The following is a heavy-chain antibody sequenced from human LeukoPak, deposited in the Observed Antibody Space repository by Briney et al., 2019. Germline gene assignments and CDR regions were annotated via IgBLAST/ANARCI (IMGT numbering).Heavy chain of an antibody. CDR2: INPNSGVT. CDR1: GYTFTVYY. CDR3: ARDRTGESDFDY. Sequence: ASVRVPCKASGYTFTVYYMHWVRQAPGQGVEWMGWINPNSGVTNFAQTFKGRVTMTRDTSISTAYMELSRLTSDDTAVYYCARDRTGESDFDYWGQGTLVTVSS. V-gene: IGHV1-2*02. J-gene: IGHJ4*02. D-gene: IGHD7-27*01.